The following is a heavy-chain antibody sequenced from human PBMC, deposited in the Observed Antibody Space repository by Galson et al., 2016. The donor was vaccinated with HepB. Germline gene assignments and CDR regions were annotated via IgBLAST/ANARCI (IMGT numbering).Heavy chain of an antibody. CDR2: TSYDGNKK. CDR3: AKHTYYYGSGSYSGFDY. Sequence: SLRLSCAASGFSFNSYAMHWVRQAPGKGLEWVAVTSYDGNKKYYADSVKGRSSISRDNSKNTLFLQMSSLRPEDTAVYYCAKHTYYYGSGSYSGFDYWGQGTLITVSS. D-gene: IGHD3-10*01. CDR1: GFSFNSYA. J-gene: IGHJ4*02. V-gene: IGHV3-30*18.